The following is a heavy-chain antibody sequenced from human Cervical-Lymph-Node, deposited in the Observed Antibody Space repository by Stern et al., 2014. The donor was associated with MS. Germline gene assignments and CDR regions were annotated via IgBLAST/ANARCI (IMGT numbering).Heavy chain of an antibody. CDR2: IIPIFGTT. CDR3: ARPWGIVATTGTHYYYYGMDV. CDR1: GDTFSNYA. D-gene: IGHD5-12*01. Sequence: QVQLVQSGAEVKKPGSSVKVSCKTSGDTFSNYAISWARQAPGPGLELMGGIIPIFGTTNYAQEFQVRVTLTADTSTTTAYMELSSLRYGDTAVYFCARPWGIVATTGTHYYYYGMDVWGQGTTVTVAS. J-gene: IGHJ6*02. V-gene: IGHV1-69*06.